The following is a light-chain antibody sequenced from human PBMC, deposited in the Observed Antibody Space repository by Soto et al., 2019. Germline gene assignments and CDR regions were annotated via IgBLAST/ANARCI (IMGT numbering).Light chain of an antibody. V-gene: IGKV3-15*01. CDR3: QQYNNWPPNT. CDR1: QSVSGN. J-gene: IGKJ2*01. CDR2: GAS. Sequence: EIVMTQSPATLSVSPGERATLSCRASQSVSGNLAWYQQKPGQAPRLLIYGASSRATGIPARFSGSGSGTEFTLTISSLQSEDFAVYYCQQYNNWPPNTFGQGTKLEIK.